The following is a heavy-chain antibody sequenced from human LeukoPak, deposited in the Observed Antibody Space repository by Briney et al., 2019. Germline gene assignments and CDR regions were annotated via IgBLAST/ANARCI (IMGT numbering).Heavy chain of an antibody. Sequence: GGSLRLSCAASGFTFSSYAMSWVRQAPGKGLEWVSAISGSGGSTYYADSVKGRFTISRDNSKNTLYLQMNSLRAEDTAVYYCAKEHGWSLLAAAGSLSFDYWGQGTLVTVSS. J-gene: IGHJ4*02. CDR2: ISGSGGST. V-gene: IGHV3-23*01. D-gene: IGHD6-13*01. CDR1: GFTFSSYA. CDR3: AKEHGWSLLAAAGSLSFDY.